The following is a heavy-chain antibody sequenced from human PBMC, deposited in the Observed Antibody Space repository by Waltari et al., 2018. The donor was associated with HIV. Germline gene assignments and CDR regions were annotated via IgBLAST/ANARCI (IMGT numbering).Heavy chain of an antibody. CDR3: ARGGFYGSGSKVN. J-gene: IGHJ4*02. D-gene: IGHD3-10*01. V-gene: IGHV3-7*04. CDR1: GYTFSSYW. CDR2: IKQDGSEK. Sequence: EVQLVESGGGLVKHGGSLRLYCAASGYTFSSYWMSCVRQAPGKGLEWVANIKQDGSEKFYVDSVNGRFTISRDNAENSLYLQMNSLRAEDTAVYYCARGGFYGSGSKVNWGQGTLVTVSS.